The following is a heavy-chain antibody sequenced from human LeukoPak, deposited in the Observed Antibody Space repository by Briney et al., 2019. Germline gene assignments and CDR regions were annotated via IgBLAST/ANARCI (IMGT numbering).Heavy chain of an antibody. V-gene: IGHV1-8*01. CDR3: AREPNYYDSSGQTYNWLDP. CDR2: MNPNSGNT. J-gene: IGHJ5*02. CDR1: GYTFTSYD. Sequence: ASVKVSCKASGYTFTSYDINWVRQATGQGLEWMGWMNPNSGNTGYAQKFQGRVTMTRNTSISTAYMELSSLRSEDTAVYYCAREPNYYDSSGQTYNWLDPWGQGTLVTVSS. D-gene: IGHD3-22*01.